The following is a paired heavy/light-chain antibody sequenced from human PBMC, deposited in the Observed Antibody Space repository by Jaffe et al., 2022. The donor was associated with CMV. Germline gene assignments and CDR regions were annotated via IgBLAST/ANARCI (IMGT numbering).Light chain of an antibody. V-gene: IGKV2-28*01. J-gene: IGKJ2*01. Sequence: DIVMTQSPLSLPVTPGEPASISCRSSQSLLHSNGYNYLDWYLQKPGKSPQLLIYLGSNRASGVPDRFSGSGSGTDFTLKISRVEAEDVGVYYCMQALQTPNTFGQGTKLEIK. CDR2: LGS. CDR3: MQALQTPNT. CDR1: QSLLHSNGYNY.
Heavy chain of an antibody. D-gene: IGHD3-10*01. J-gene: IGHJ6*02. CDR3: ARAGDYGSGSYRSPDYYYYGMDV. CDR1: GGSISSYY. V-gene: IGHV4-4*07. CDR2: IYTSGST. Sequence: QVQLQESGPGLVKPSETLSLTCTVSGGSISSYYWSWIRQPAGKGLEWIGRIYTSGSTNYNPSLKSRVTMSVDTSKNQFSLKLSSVTAADTAVYYCARAGDYGSGSYRSPDYYYYGMDVWGQGTTVTVSS.